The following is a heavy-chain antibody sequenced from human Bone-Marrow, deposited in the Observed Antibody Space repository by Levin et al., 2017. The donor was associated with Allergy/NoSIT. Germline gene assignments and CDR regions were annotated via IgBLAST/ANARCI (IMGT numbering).Heavy chain of an antibody. CDR3: ARLRGYGDYSFDY. V-gene: IGHV3-7*01. D-gene: IGHD4-17*01. Sequence: ASVKVSCAASGFTFSSYWMSWVRQAPGKGLEWVANIKQDGSEKYYVDSVKGRFTISRDNAKNSLYLQMNSLRAEDTAVYYCARLRGYGDYSFDYWGQGTLVTVSS. J-gene: IGHJ4*02. CDR1: GFTFSSYW. CDR2: IKQDGSEK.